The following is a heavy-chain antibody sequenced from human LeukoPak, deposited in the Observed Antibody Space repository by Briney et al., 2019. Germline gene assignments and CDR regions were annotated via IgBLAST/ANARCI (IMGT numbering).Heavy chain of an antibody. CDR3: AKDVSDFWSGQLDY. Sequence: GRSLRLSCAASGFSFSDYFMHWVRQAPGKGLEWVSSISFHRGDETRYAESVKGRFTISRDNTKNSMYLQMNSLRAEDMALYYCAKDVSDFWSGQLDYWGQGTLVTVSS. J-gene: IGHJ4*02. CDR1: GFSFSDYF. D-gene: IGHD3-3*01. CDR2: ISFHRGDET. V-gene: IGHV3-9*03.